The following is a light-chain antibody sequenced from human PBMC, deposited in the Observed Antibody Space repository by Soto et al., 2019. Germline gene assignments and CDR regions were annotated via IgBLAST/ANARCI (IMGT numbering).Light chain of an antibody. J-gene: IGLJ2*01. CDR2: DVN. CDR3: PSWTTSPTMI. CDR1: SSDIGAYNF. V-gene: IGLV2-14*03. Sequence: QSALTQPASVSGSPGQSITISCTGTSSDIGAYNFVSWYQQHPGKAPKLMLYDVNIRPSGVSNRFSGSKSGNTASLTISGPQAEDGAGYYCPSWTTSPTMIFGGGTKVTVL.